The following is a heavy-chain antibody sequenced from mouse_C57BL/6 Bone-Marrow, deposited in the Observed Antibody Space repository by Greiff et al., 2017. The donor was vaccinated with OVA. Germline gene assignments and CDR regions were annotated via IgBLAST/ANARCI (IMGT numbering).Heavy chain of an antibody. CDR3: ARGGATMVKDYFDY. CDR2: IYPGDGDT. Sequence: QVQLQQSGPELVKPGASVKISCKASGYAFSSSWMNWVKQRPGKGLEWIGRIYPGDGDTNYNGKFKGKATLTADKSSSTAYMQLSSLTSEDSAVYFCARGGATMVKDYFDYWGQGTTLTVSS. V-gene: IGHV1-82*01. J-gene: IGHJ2*01. CDR1: GYAFSSSW. D-gene: IGHD2-2*01.